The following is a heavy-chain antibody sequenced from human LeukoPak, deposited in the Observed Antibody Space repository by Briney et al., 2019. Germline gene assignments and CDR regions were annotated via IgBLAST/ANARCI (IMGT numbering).Heavy chain of an antibody. CDR3: ARGGNYDILTGYYGNHFDY. CDR1: GFIFSSYW. V-gene: IGHV4-39*01. J-gene: IGHJ4*02. Sequence: PGGSLRLSCAASGFIFSSYWMSWVRQAPGKGLEWIGSIYYSGSTYYNPSLKSRVTISVDTSKNQFSLKLSSVTAANTAVYYCARGGNYDILTGYYGNHFDYWGQGTLVTVSS. CDR2: IYYSGST. D-gene: IGHD3-9*01.